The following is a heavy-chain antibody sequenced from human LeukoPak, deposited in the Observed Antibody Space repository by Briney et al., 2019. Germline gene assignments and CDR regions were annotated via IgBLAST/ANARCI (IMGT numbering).Heavy chain of an antibody. Sequence: ASVKVSCKASGYTFTGYYMHWVRQAPGQGLEWTGWINPNSGGTNYAQKFQGRVTMTRDTSISTAYMELSRLRSDDTAVYYCARDPFNKQQLARRFDYWGQGTLVTVSS. CDR1: GYTFTGYY. CDR2: INPNSGGT. D-gene: IGHD6-13*01. J-gene: IGHJ4*02. CDR3: ARDPFNKQQLARRFDY. V-gene: IGHV1-2*02.